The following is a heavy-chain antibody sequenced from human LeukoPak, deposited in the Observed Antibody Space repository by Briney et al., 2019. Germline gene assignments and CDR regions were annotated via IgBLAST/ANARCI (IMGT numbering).Heavy chain of an antibody. D-gene: IGHD3-22*01. Sequence: PGGSLRLSCAASGFTFSSYSMNWVRQAPGKGLEWVSYISSSSSTIYYADSVKGRFTISRDNAKNSLYLQMNSLRAEDTAVYYCARPYYYDSSGYWADPNAFDIWGQGTMVTVSS. CDR3: ARPYYYDSSGYWADPNAFDI. CDR1: GFTFSSYS. J-gene: IGHJ3*02. CDR2: ISSSSSTI. V-gene: IGHV3-48*01.